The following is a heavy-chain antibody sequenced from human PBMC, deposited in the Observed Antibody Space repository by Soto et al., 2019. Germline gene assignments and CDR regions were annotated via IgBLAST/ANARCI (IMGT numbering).Heavy chain of an antibody. CDR3: ARDVGMASRPYLDY. CDR1: GYTFTTYY. J-gene: IGHJ4*02. V-gene: IGHV1-46*01. CDR2: INPSGGST. Sequence: GASLKVSCKASGYTFTTYYMYWVRQAPGQGLEWMGIINPSGGSTSFAQKFQGRVTMTRDTSTSTVYLELISLTSEDTAVYYCARDVGMASRPYLDYWGQGTLVTVSS. D-gene: IGHD6-6*01.